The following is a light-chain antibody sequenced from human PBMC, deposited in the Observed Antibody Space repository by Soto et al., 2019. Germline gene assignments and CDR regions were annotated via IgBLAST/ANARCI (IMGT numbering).Light chain of an antibody. CDR2: EVS. J-gene: IGLJ1*01. CDR1: SSDVGGYNY. Sequence: QSALTQPASVSGSPGQSITISCTGNSSDVGGYNYVSWYQQHPGKAPKLMIYEVSNRPSGVSNRFSGSKFGNTASLTISGLKYEDEADDYCSSYTSSSTLVFGTGTKLTVL. V-gene: IGLV2-14*01. CDR3: SSYTSSSTLV.